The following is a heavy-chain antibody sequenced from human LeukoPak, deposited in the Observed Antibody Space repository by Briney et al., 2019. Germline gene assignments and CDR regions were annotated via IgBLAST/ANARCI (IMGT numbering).Heavy chain of an antibody. CDR2: IYTGGST. CDR3: ARLNGALAGLDC. D-gene: IGHD6-19*01. V-gene: IGHV3-53*01. CDR1: GLTVSSNY. Sequence: PGGSLRLSCAASGLTVSSNYMSWVRQAPGKGLEWVSVIYTGGSTYYADSVKGRFTISRDNSKNTLYLQMNSLRAEDTAVYYCARLNGALAGLDCWGRGTLVTVSS. J-gene: IGHJ4*02.